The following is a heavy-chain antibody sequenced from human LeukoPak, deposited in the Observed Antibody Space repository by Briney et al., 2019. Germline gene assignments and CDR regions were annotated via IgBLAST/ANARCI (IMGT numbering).Heavy chain of an antibody. CDR1: GFTFSSYD. D-gene: IGHD2-15*01. CDR3: ARGSSGALSRWEYYYYTDV. J-gene: IGHJ6*03. CDR2: IGTAGDT. V-gene: IGHV3-13*01. Sequence: PGGSLRLSCAASGFTFSSYDMHWVRQATGKGLEWVSAIGTAGDTYYPGSVKGRFTISRENAKNSLYLQMNSLRAGDTAGYYCARGSSGALSRWEYYYYTDVWGKGTTVTASS.